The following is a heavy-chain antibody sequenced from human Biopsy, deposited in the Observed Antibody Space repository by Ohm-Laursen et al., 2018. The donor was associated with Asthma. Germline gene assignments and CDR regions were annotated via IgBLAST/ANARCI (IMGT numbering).Heavy chain of an antibody. CDR1: GFTVSSNG. CDR2: ISASGVRT. D-gene: IGHD3-22*01. J-gene: IGHJ5*02. Sequence: GSLRLSCSASGFTVSSNGMSWVRQPPGKGLEWVSSISASGVRTFYADSVKGRFTVSRDSSRNTLYLQLSTLRVEDTAVYFCAKITTDRQKANNWFDHWGQGTLVTVSS. V-gene: IGHV3-23*01. CDR3: AKITTDRQKANNWFDH.